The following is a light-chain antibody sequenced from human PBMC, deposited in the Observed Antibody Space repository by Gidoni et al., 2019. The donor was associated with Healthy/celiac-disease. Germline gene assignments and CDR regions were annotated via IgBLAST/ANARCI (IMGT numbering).Light chain of an antibody. CDR2: KAS. CDR1: QRISSW. Sequence: DIQMTQSPSTLSASVGDRVTITCRASQRISSWLAWYQQKPGKAPKLLIYKASSSESGVPSRFSGSGSGTEFTLTISSLQPDDFATYYCQQYNSYALTFGGGTKVEIK. V-gene: IGKV1-5*03. J-gene: IGKJ4*01. CDR3: QQYNSYALT.